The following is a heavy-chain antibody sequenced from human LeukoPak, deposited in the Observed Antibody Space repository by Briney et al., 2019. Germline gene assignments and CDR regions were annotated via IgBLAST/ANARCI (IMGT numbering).Heavy chain of an antibody. CDR1: SSYG. J-gene: IGHJ5*02. CDR2: IYHSGST. V-gene: IGHV4-39*01. CDR3: ARHLPGYSNTWPGP. D-gene: IGHD2-2*01. Sequence: SSYGMHWVRQAPGKGLEWIGSIYHSGSTYYNPSLKSRVTISIDTSKNQFSLKLRSVTAADTAVYYCARHLPGYSNTWPGPWGQGTLVTVSS.